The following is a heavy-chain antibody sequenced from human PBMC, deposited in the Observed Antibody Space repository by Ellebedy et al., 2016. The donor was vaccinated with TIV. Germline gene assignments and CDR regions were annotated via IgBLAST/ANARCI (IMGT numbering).Heavy chain of an antibody. CDR3: ARDYLGFDY. V-gene: IGHV1-2*02. CDR2: INPNSPNNGGP. CDR1: GYTFTGYY. Sequence: ASVKVSXKASGYTFTGYYMHWVRQAPGQGLEWMGWINPNSPNNGGPNYAQKFQGRVTMTRDTSISTAYMELSRLRSDDTAVYYCARDYLGFDYWGQGTLVTVSS. D-gene: IGHD3-16*01. J-gene: IGHJ4*02.